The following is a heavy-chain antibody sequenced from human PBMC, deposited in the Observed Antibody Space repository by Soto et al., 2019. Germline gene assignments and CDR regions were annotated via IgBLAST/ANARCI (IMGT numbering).Heavy chain of an antibody. D-gene: IGHD4-4*01. CDR1: GYTFTSYG. CDR3: ARGATPTDYTNNCFDP. V-gene: IGHV1-18*04. CDR2: LRAYNGNT. J-gene: IGHJ5*02. Sequence: ASVKVSCKASGYTFTSYGISWGRQAPGQGLEWMAWLRAYNGNTNYGQNLQGRVTMTSDTSTSTGYMELRNLRSDDTAVSYCARGATPTDYTNNCFDPWGQGTLVTVSS.